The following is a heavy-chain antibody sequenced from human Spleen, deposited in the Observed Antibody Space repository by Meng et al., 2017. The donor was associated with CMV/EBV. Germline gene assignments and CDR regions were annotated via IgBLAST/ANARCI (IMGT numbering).Heavy chain of an antibody. D-gene: IGHD3-3*01. CDR3: ARDAIYYDFWSDYNFTYMDV. Sequence: GGSLRLSCAASGFTFSSYGMHWVRQAPGKGLEWVAFIRYDGSNKYYADSVKGRFTISRDNSKNTLYLQMNSLRAEDTAVYYCARDAIYYDFWSDYNFTYMDVWGQGTTVTVSS. CDR1: GFTFSSYG. J-gene: IGHJ6*02. CDR2: IRYDGSNK. V-gene: IGHV3-30*02.